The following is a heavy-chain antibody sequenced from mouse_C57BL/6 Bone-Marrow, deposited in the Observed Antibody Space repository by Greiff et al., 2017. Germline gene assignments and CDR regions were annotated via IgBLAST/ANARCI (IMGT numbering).Heavy chain of an antibody. J-gene: IGHJ2*01. Sequence: QVQLKQPGAELVKPGASVKLSCKASGYTFTSYWMHWVKQRPGQGLEWIGMIHPNSGSTNYNEKFKSKDTLTVDKSSSTAYMQLSSLTSEDSAVYYCAKTVVVGDYWGQGTTLTVSS. CDR3: AKTVVVGDY. V-gene: IGHV1-64*01. D-gene: IGHD1-1*01. CDR2: IHPNSGST. CDR1: GYTFTSYW.